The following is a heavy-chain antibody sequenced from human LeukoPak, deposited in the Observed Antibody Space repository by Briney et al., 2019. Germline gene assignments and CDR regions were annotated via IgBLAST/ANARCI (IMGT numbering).Heavy chain of an antibody. J-gene: IGHJ5*02. CDR3: ARGGSGLIVSFFEP. CDR2: TYYGYRWAKSFN. CDR1: GDSVSSNSAA. Sequence: PSHTLSLIRGISGDSVSSNSAAWTWIRQSPSRGLEWLGRTYYGYRWAKSFNDYAVYGKSRIITTPPTSKTQVSLQLNSVTPDDTAVYYCARGGSGLIVSFFEPWGQGTLLTVSP. D-gene: IGHD6-25*01. V-gene: IGHV6-1*01.